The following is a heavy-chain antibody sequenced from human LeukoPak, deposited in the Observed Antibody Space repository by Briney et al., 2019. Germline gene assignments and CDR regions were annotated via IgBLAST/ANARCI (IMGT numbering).Heavy chain of an antibody. D-gene: IGHD2-15*01. CDR3: ARRGICSGGSCAFDY. V-gene: IGHV5-51*01. CDR2: IYPGDSDT. CDR1: GYSFTSYW. J-gene: IGHJ4*02. Sequence: ASVKVSCKGSGYSFTSYWIGWVRQMPGKGLEWMGIIYPGDSDTRYSPSFQGQVTISADKSISTAYLQWSSLKASDTAMYYCARRGICSGGSCAFDYWGQGTLVTVSS.